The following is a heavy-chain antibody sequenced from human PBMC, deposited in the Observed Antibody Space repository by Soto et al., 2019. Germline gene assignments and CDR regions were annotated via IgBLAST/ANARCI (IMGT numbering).Heavy chain of an antibody. D-gene: IGHD3-10*01. V-gene: IGHV4-30-2*01. Sequence: PSETLSLTCAVSGGSISSGGYSWSWIRQPPGKGLEWIGYIYHSGSTYYNPSLKSRVTISVDKSKNQFSLKLSSVTAADTAVYYCARVGLDLSWFGELLSESPPSYYYGMDVWGQGTTVTVSS. CDR3: ARVGLDLSWFGELLSESPPSYYYGMDV. CDR1: GGSISSGGYS. J-gene: IGHJ6*02. CDR2: IYHSGST.